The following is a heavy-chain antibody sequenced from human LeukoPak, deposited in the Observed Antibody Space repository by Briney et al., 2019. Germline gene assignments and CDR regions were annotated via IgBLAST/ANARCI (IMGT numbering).Heavy chain of an antibody. V-gene: IGHV3-30*18. CDR2: ISYDGSNK. CDR3: AKDRGGYFDY. Sequence: GGFLRLSCAASGFTFSSYGMHWVRQAPGKGLEWVAVISYDGSNKYYADSVKGRFTISRDNSKNTLYLQMNSLRAEDTAVYYCAKDRGGYFDYWGQGTLVTVSS. CDR1: GFTFSSYG. D-gene: IGHD3-16*01. J-gene: IGHJ4*02.